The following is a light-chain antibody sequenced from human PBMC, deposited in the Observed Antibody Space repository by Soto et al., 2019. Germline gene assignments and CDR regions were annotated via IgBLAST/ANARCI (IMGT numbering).Light chain of an antibody. CDR3: QRYDDSLWT. J-gene: IGKJ1*01. CDR1: QSGRSSY. V-gene: IGKV3-20*01. CDR2: GAS. Sequence: EIVLTQSPGTLSLSPGERATLSCRASQSGRSSYLVWYQHKPGQAPRLLIYGASSRTPGIPDRFSGSGYGTEFTLTINRLETEGLSSDCCQRYDDSLWTLGNGIK.